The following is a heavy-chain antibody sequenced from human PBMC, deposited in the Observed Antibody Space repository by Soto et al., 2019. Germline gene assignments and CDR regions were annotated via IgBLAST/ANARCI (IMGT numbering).Heavy chain of an antibody. Sequence: GASVKVSCKASGYTFTSYAMHWVRQAPGQRLEWMGWINAGNGNTKYSQKFQGRVTITRDTSASTAYMELSSLRSEDTAVYYCARVRQPFYYFDYWGQGTLVTVSS. J-gene: IGHJ4*02. CDR2: INAGNGNT. CDR1: GYTFTSYA. V-gene: IGHV1-3*01. CDR3: ARVRQPFYYFDY.